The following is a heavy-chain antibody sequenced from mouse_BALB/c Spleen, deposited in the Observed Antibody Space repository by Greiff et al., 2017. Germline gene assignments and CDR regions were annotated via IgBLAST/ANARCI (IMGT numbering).Heavy chain of an antibody. CDR1: GFTFSSYA. CDR3: ARHGETGDWFAY. Sequence: EVMLVESGGGLVKPGGSLKLSCAASGFTFSSYAMSWVRQTPEKRLEWVATISSGGSYTYYPDSVKGRFTISRDNAKNTLYLQMSSLRSEDTAMYYCARHGETGDWFAYWGQGTLVTVSA. V-gene: IGHV5-9-3*01. J-gene: IGHJ3*01. CDR2: ISSGGSYT.